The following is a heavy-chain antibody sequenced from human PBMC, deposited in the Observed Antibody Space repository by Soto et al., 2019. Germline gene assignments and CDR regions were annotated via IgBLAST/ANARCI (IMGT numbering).Heavy chain of an antibody. CDR3: ARHKRGETRITMIVVVTQAYYYYGMDV. CDR1: VGTFSSYA. D-gene: IGHD3-22*01. CDR2: IIPIFGTA. J-gene: IGHJ6*02. V-gene: IGHV1-69*13. Sequence: GASVKVSCKASVGTFSSYAISWVRQAPGQGLEWMGGIIPIFGTANYAQKFQGRVTITADESTSTAYMELSSLRSEDTAVYYCARHKRGETRITMIVVVTQAYYYYGMDVWGQGTTVTVSS.